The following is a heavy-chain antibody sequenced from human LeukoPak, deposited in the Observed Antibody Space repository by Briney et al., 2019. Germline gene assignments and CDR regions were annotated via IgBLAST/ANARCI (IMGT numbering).Heavy chain of an antibody. D-gene: IGHD6-13*01. CDR2: ISSSSSTI. J-gene: IGHJ4*02. CDR1: GFTFSDYY. V-gene: IGHV3-11*04. CDR3: ATYSTSTAFDY. Sequence: TGGSLRLSCAASGFTFSDYYMSWIRQAPGKGLEWVSYISSSSSTIYYADSVKGRFTISRDNAKNSLYLQMNSVRAEDTAVYYCATYSTSTAFDYWGQGTLVTVSS.